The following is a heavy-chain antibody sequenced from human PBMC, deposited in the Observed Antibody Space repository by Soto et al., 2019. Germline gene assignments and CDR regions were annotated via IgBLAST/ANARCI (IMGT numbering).Heavy chain of an antibody. Sequence: PXXTLSLPFTVSGGSIRSSSYNWGSIRQPPGKGLEWIGSIYYSGSTYYNPSLKSRVTISVDTSKNQFSLKLSSVPAADTAVYYCARGGPYSYGYSEYWGRGTLVTVSS. V-gene: IGHV4-39*01. CDR2: IYYSGST. D-gene: IGHD5-18*01. CDR3: ARGGPYSYGYSEY. J-gene: IGHJ4*02. CDR1: GGSIRSSSYN.